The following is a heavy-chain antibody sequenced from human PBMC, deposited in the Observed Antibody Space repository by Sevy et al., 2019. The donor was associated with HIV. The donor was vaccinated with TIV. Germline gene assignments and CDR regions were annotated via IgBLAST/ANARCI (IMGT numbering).Heavy chain of an antibody. CDR3: APDAPGSSIVDY. D-gene: IGHD6-13*01. CDR1: GFTFSSYE. Sequence: GGSLRLSCAASGFTFSSYEMNWVRQAPGKGLEWVSYISSTGSTIYYGDSVKGRVSISRDNSKNSLYLQMSSLRAEDTAVYYCAPDAPGSSIVDYWGQGTLVTVSS. V-gene: IGHV3-48*03. CDR2: ISSTGSTI. J-gene: IGHJ4*02.